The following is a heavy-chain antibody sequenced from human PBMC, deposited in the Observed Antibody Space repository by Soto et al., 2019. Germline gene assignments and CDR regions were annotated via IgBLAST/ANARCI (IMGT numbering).Heavy chain of an antibody. D-gene: IGHD3-3*01. CDR1: GYSFTSYW. J-gene: IGHJ6*02. V-gene: IGHV5-51*01. CDR3: ARQWPPNYDFWSGYLYGMDV. Sequence: PGESLKISCKGSGYSFTSYWIGWVRQMPGKGLEWMGIIYPGDSDTRYSPSFQGQVTISADKSISTAYLQWSSLKASDTAMYYCARQWPPNYDFWSGYLYGMDVWGQGTTVTVSS. CDR2: IYPGDSDT.